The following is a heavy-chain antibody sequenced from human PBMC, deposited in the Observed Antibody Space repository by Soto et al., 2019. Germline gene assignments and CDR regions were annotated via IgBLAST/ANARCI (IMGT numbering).Heavy chain of an antibody. CDR2: INPNSGGT. CDR3: AREPHVGGYYRPNVYYYGMAV. D-gene: IGHD3-22*01. Sequence: ASVKXSCKASGYTFTGYDMHWVRQAPGQGLEWMGWINPNSGGTNYAQKFQGWVTMTRDTSISTAYMELSRLRSDDTAVYYCAREPHVGGYYRPNVYYYGMAVWGQGTTVXVSS. CDR1: GYTFTGYD. J-gene: IGHJ6*02. V-gene: IGHV1-2*04.